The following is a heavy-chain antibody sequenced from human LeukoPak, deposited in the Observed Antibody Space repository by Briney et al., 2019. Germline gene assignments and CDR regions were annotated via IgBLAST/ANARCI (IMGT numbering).Heavy chain of an antibody. CDR1: GFTFSSYS. V-gene: IGHV3-21*01. Sequence: GGSLRLSCAASGFTFSSYSMNWVRQAPGKGLEWVSSISSSSYIYYADSVKGRFTISRDNAKNSLYLQMNSLRAEDTAVYYCARDPRYDSSGYYPWGQGTLVTVSS. CDR2: ISSSSYI. J-gene: IGHJ5*02. D-gene: IGHD3-22*01. CDR3: ARDPRYDSSGYYP.